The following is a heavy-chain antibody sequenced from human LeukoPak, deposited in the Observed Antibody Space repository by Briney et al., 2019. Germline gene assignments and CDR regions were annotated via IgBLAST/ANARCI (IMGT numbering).Heavy chain of an antibody. J-gene: IGHJ5*01. Sequence: SVKVSCKASGFTFTSSAMQWVRQARGQRLEWIGWIVVGSGNTNYAQKFQERVTITRDMSTSTAYMELSSLRSEDTAVYYCAATYPDSGYDLFDCWGQGTLVTVSS. CDR2: IVVGSGNT. CDR3: AATYPDSGYDLFDC. V-gene: IGHV1-58*02. CDR1: GFTFTSSA. D-gene: IGHD5-12*01.